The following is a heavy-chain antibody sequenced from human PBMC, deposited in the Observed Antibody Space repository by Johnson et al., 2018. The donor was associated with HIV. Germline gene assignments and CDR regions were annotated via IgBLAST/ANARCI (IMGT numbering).Heavy chain of an antibody. V-gene: IGHV3-30*04. CDR2: ISYDGTNK. J-gene: IGHJ3*02. Sequence: QVQLVESGGGGVQPGRSLRLSCAVSEFTFSNYAMHWVRLTPGKGLQWVAVISYDGTNKYSADPVKGRFTISRDTSKTTLYLQMDSLRGEDSALYYCARGRKDIDAADGLDNDAFDMWGQGTLVTVSS. CDR1: EFTFSNYA. CDR3: ARGRKDIDAADGLDNDAFDM. D-gene: IGHD6-13*01.